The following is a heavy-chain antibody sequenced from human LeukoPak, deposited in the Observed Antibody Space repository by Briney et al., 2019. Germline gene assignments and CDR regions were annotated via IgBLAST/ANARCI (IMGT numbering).Heavy chain of an antibody. CDR1: GGTFSSYA. V-gene: IGHV1-69*13. CDR2: IIPIFGTA. D-gene: IGHD3-10*01. Sequence: SVKVSCKASGGTFSSYAISWVRQAPGQGLEWMGGIIPIFGTANYAQKFQGRVTITAYESTSTAYMELSSLRSEDTAVYYCARDSNGSGSSSGYYYMDVWGKGTTVTVSS. J-gene: IGHJ6*03. CDR3: ARDSNGSGSSSGYYYMDV.